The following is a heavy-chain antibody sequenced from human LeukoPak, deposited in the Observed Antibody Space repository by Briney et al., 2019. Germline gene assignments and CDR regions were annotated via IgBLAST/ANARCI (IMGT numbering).Heavy chain of an antibody. CDR2: IYPGDSDT. CDR3: ARPGEMATIQFAFDI. D-gene: IGHD5-24*01. Sequence: GESLKVSCKGSGYSFTSYWIGWVRQMPGKGLEWMGIIYPGDSDTRYSPSFQGQVTISADKSISTAYLQWSSLKASDTAMYYCARPGEMATIQFAFDIWGQGTMVTVSS. J-gene: IGHJ3*02. CDR1: GYSFTSYW. V-gene: IGHV5-51*01.